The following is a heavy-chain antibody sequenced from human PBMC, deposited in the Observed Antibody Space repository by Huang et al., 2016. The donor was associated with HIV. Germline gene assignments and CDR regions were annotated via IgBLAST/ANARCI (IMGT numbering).Heavy chain of an antibody. Sequence: VESGGRSVQPGGSLRLSGVGSTFTFGAYWMSWVRQPPGKGLEGVANIKQDETEKYYVESVKGRFNISRDNAKKVLFLEMDALRVEDTAIYFCATKTAGMDIWGQGTTVIVSS. J-gene: IGHJ6*02. CDR1: TFTFGAYW. CDR2: IKQDETEK. V-gene: IGHV3-7*01. CDR3: ATKTAGMDI.